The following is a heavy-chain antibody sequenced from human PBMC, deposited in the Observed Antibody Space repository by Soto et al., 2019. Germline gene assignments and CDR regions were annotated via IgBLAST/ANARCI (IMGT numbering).Heavy chain of an antibody. CDR3: ARESRWGIATSYYMDV. CDR2: IWYDGSNK. CDR1: GFTFSSYG. J-gene: IGHJ6*03. Sequence: WGSLRLSCAASGFTFSSYGMHWVRQAPGKGLEWVAVIWYDGSNKYYADSVKGRFTISRDNSKNTLYLQMNSLRAEDTAVYYCARESRWGIATSYYMDVWGKGTTVTVSS. V-gene: IGHV3-33*01. D-gene: IGHD6-13*01.